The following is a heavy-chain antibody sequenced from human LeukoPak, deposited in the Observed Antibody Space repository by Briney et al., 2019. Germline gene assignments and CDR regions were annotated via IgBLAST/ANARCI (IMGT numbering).Heavy chain of an antibody. D-gene: IGHD5-12*01. V-gene: IGHV4-34*01. CDR3: ARGPYSGYTLRPLDY. Sequence: SETLSLTCAVYGGSFSGYYWSWIRQPPGKGLEWIGEINHSGSTYYNPSLKSRVTISVDRSKNQFSLKLSSVTAADTAVYYCARGPYSGYTLRPLDYWGQGTLVTVSS. CDR1: GGSFSGYY. CDR2: INHSGST. J-gene: IGHJ4*02.